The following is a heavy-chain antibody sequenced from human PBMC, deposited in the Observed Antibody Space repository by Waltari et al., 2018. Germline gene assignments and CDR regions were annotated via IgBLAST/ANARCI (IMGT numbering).Heavy chain of an antibody. Sequence: DVQLMESGGGLVQPGGSLRLSCAASGFTFSSYNMNWVRQAPGKGLEWVSSISATGGYIHYADSVKGRFTISRDNAKNSLYLQMSSLRDEDTAVYYCARGGWGFYLDLWGQGALVTVSS. CDR3: ARGGWGFYLDL. CDR1: GFTFSSYN. CDR2: ISATGGYI. J-gene: IGHJ5*02. V-gene: IGHV3-21*01. D-gene: IGHD7-27*01.